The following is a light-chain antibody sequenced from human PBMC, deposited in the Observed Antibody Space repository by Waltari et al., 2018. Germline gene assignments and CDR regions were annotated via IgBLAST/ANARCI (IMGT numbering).Light chain of an antibody. CDR2: DTN. CDR3: GTWDNSLNIVI. J-gene: IGLJ2*01. CDR1: SPNIVNSS. Sequence: QSVLTQPPSVSAAPRQKVSISCSGSSPNIVNSSVSWFQQFPRAAPKLLIYDTNKRPSGIPDRFSASKSGTSATLGISGLQTGDEAIYHCGTWDNSLNIVIFGGGTKLTVL. V-gene: IGLV1-51*01.